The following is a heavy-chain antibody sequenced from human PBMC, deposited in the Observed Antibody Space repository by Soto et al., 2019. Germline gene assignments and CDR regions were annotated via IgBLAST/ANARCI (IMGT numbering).Heavy chain of an antibody. CDR1: GFTFSRYW. Sequence: GGSLRPSCAASGFTFSRYWMHLVRQAPGKGLVWVSRINSDGSSTSYADSVKGRFTISRDNAKNTLYLQMNSLRAEDTAVYYCARDLRRGSDYYDSRGYFYWGQGT. CDR2: INSDGSST. J-gene: IGHJ4*02. V-gene: IGHV3-74*01. D-gene: IGHD3-22*01. CDR3: ARDLRRGSDYYDSRGYFY.